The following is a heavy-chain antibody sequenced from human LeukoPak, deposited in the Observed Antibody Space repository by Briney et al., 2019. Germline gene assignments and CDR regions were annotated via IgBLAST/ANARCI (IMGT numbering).Heavy chain of an antibody. D-gene: IGHD3-22*01. CDR3: ARSYYYDSSGYYY. CDR1: GGSISSGGYS. V-gene: IGHV4-30-2*01. J-gene: IGHJ4*02. Sequence: SETLSLTCAVSGGSISSGGYSWSWIRQPPGKGLEWIGYIYHSGSTYYNPSLKSRVTISVDTSKNQFSLKLSSVTAADTAVYYCARSYYYDSSGYYYWGQGTLVTVSS. CDR2: IYHSGST.